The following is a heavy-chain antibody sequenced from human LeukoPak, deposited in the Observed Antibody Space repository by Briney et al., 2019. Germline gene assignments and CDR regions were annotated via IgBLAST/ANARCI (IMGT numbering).Heavy chain of an antibody. J-gene: IGHJ6*03. Sequence: ASVKVSCKASGYTFTSYYMRWVRQAPGQGLEWTGIINPSGGSTSYAQKFQGRVTMTRDTSTSTVYMELSSLRSEDTAVYYCASQPYDILTGYRGMPYMDVWGKGTTVTISS. V-gene: IGHV1-46*01. CDR1: GYTFTSYY. CDR3: ASQPYDILTGYRGMPYMDV. CDR2: INPSGGST. D-gene: IGHD3-9*01.